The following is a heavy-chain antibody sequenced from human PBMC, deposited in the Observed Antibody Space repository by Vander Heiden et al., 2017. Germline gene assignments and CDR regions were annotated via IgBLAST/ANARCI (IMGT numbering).Heavy chain of an antibody. J-gene: IGHJ4*02. D-gene: IGHD6-19*01. Sequence: EVQLLESGGGLVQPGVSLRLSCASVGFTFSTYAMSWVREARGKGLEWVSAISGSGGSTYYADSVKGRVTISRDNSKNTLYLQMNSLRAEDTAVYYCAKRPIRPDRAGARRFYFDYWGQGTLVTVYS. CDR1: GFTFSTYA. V-gene: IGHV3-23*01. CDR2: ISGSGGST. CDR3: AKRPIRPDRAGARRFYFDY.